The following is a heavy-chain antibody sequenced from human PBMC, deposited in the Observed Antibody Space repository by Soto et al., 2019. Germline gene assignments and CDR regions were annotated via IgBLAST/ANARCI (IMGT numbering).Heavy chain of an antibody. CDR3: ARRLGTMIRGLINYYYAMDV. D-gene: IGHD3-10*01. J-gene: IGHJ6*02. Sequence: GGSLTLSCAASGFTFSSYDMHWARQATGKGQEWVSAIGTAGDTYYPGSVKGLFTISRENAKNTLYLQMNSLRAGDTAVYYCARRLGTMIRGLINYYYAMDVWGQGTTVTVSS. CDR1: GFTFSSYD. CDR2: IGTAGDT. V-gene: IGHV3-13*04.